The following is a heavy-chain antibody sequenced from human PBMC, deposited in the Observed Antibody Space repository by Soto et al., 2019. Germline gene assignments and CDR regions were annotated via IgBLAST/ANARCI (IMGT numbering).Heavy chain of an antibody. CDR2: IRSKAYGGTT. Sequence: GGSLRLSCTASGFSFGDYAMSWFRQAPGKGLEWVGFIRSKAYGGTTEYAASVKGRFTISRDDSKSIAYLQMNSLKTEDTAVYYCTRDSSGWTSFDYWGQGTLVTVSS. D-gene: IGHD6-19*01. CDR3: TRDSSGWTSFDY. CDR1: GFSFGDYA. J-gene: IGHJ4*02. V-gene: IGHV3-49*03.